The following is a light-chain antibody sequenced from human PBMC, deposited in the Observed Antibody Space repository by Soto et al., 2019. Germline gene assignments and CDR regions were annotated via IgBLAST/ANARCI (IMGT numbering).Light chain of an antibody. CDR1: QSISNY. CDR3: QQYGSSPWT. V-gene: IGKV3D-20*01. Sequence: EIVLTQSPATLSLSPGERATLSCRASQSISNYLAWDQQKPGQAPRVLIYDSSTRATGFPDRFSGSGSGTDFTLTISRLEPEDFAVYYCQQYGSSPWTFGQGTKVDIK. CDR2: DSS. J-gene: IGKJ1*01.